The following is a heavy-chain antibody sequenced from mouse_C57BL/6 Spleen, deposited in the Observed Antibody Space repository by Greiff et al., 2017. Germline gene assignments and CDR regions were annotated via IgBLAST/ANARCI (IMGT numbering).Heavy chain of an antibody. CDR1: GFTFSDYG. CDR2: ISSGSSTI. V-gene: IGHV5-17*01. J-gene: IGHJ3*01. D-gene: IGHD1-1*01. Sequence: DVQLVESGGGLVKPGGSLKLSCAASGFTFSDYGMHWVRQAPEKGLEWVAYISSGSSTIYYADTVKGRFTISRDNAKNTLFLQMTSLRSEDTAMYYCARPGTHEVWFAYWGQGTLVTVSA. CDR3: ARPGTHEVWFAY.